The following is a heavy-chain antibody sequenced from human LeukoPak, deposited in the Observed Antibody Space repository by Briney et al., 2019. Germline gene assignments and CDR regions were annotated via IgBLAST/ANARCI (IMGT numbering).Heavy chain of an antibody. J-gene: IGHJ4*02. CDR2: INPSGGST. D-gene: IGHD1-26*01. CDR3: ARAFIVGATSKVPGAYYFDY. V-gene: IGHV1-46*01. Sequence: ASVKVSCKASGYTFTSYYMHWVRQAPGQGLEWMGIINPSGGSTSYAQKFQGRVTMTRDTSTSTVYMELSSLRSEDTAVYHCARAFIVGATSKVPGAYYFDYWGQGTLVTVSS. CDR1: GYTFTSYY.